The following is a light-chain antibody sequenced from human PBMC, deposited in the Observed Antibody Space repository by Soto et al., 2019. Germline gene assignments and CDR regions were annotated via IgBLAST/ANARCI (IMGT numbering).Light chain of an antibody. CDR3: QQYGSWT. CDR1: QTINSNY. CDR2: GTS. Sequence: DIVLTQSPGTLSVSPGERATLSCRASQTINSNYLAWYQQKPGQPPSLLIYGTSSRATGIPDRFSGSGSGTDFTLTISRLEPEDSAIYYCQQYGSWTFGQGTKVEIK. J-gene: IGKJ1*01. V-gene: IGKV3-20*01.